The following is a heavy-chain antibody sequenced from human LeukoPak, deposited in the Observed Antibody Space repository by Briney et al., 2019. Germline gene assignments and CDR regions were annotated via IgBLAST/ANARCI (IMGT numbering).Heavy chain of an antibody. CDR1: GYTFTSYV. D-gene: IGHD6-6*01. J-gene: IGHJ6*03. Sequence: ASVKVSCKASGYTFTSYVMHWVRQAPGQRLEWMGWINAGNGNTKYSQEFQGRVTITRDTSASTAYMELSRLRSDDTAVYYCARDRRSIAARQDYYYYMDVWGKGTTVTVSS. CDR2: INAGNGNT. V-gene: IGHV1-3*01. CDR3: ARDRRSIAARQDYYYYMDV.